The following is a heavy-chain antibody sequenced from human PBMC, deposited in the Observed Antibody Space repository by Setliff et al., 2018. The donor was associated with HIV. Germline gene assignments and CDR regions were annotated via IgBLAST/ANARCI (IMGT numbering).Heavy chain of an antibody. CDR1: GFIFKNYG. J-gene: IGHJ4*02. Sequence: GGSLRLSCVASGFIFKNYGMHWVRQAPGKGLEWVALIWSDGSNQFYADFVKGRFTFSRDNSKNILYLQMNNLRAEDTAVYYCAKEGYQGDYGDFHYFDSWGQGTLVTVSS. CDR2: IWSDGSNQ. CDR3: AKEGYQGDYGDFHYFDS. D-gene: IGHD4-17*01. V-gene: IGHV3-33*06.